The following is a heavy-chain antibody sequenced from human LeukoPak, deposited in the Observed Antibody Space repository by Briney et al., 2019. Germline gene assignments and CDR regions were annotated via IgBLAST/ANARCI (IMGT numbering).Heavy chain of an antibody. V-gene: IGHV1-3*03. CDR3: ARAGYSSSWYHLAGKTYYFDY. D-gene: IGHD6-13*01. CDR1: GYTFTSYA. CDR2: INAGNGNT. Sequence: GASVKVSCKASGYTFTSYAMHWVRQAPGQRLEWMGWINAGNGNTKYSQEFQGRVTITRDTSASTAYMELSSLRSEDMAVYYCARAGYSSSWYHLAGKTYYFDYWGQGTLVTVSS. J-gene: IGHJ4*02.